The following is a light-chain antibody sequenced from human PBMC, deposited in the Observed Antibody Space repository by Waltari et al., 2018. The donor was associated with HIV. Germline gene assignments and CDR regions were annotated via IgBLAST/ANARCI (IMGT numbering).Light chain of an antibody. Sequence: TQMTQSPSSLSASVGDRVTITCRASQGISRWLAWYQQKPEKAPKSLIYAASSLQSGVPARFSGSGSGTDFTRTISSLHPEDFAAYFCLQYNTYPYTFRQGTKLAIK. CDR2: AAS. CDR1: QGISRW. V-gene: IGKV1D-16*01. J-gene: IGKJ2*01. CDR3: LQYNTYPYT.